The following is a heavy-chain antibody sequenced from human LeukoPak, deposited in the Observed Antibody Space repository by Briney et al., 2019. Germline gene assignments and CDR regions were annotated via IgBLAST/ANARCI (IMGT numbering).Heavy chain of an antibody. CDR2: ISGSGGST. V-gene: IGHV3-23*01. J-gene: IGHJ4*02. CDR3: AKNLESYGDSSTDY. CDR1: GFTFSSYA. D-gene: IGHD4-17*01. Sequence: PGGSLRLSCAASGFTFSSYAMSWVRQAPGKGLEWVSAISGSGGSTYSAAPVKGRFTVSRDNFKNTLFLQMNSLSADDTAVYVCAKNLESYGDSSTDYWGQGTLVTVSS.